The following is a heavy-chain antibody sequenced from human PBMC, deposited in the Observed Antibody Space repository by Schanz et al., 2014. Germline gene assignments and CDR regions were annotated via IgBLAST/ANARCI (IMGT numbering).Heavy chain of an antibody. CDR3: AKDIGGEVAAPVYDS. Sequence: DVQLVESGGGLAQPGGSLRLSCVASGFMFTKYAMNWVRQAPGKGLEWVSGISGTGTKTYYADSVKSRFTISRDNSKNTLFLQMSSLRADDTALYYCAKDIGGEVAAPVYDSWGQGTLVTVSS. CDR1: GFMFTKYA. J-gene: IGHJ4*02. CDR2: ISGTGTKT. V-gene: IGHV3-23*04. D-gene: IGHD2-15*01.